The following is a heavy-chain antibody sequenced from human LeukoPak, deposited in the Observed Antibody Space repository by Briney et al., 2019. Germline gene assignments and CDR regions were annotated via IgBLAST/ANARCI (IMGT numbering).Heavy chain of an antibody. V-gene: IGHV4-59*12. CDR1: GGSISSYY. CDR2: IYYSGST. CDR3: ARGKSGYSYGPNFDY. D-gene: IGHD5-18*01. J-gene: IGHJ4*02. Sequence: SETLSLTCAVSGGSISSYYWSWIRQPPGKGLEWIGYIYYSGSTNYNPSLKSRVTISVDTSKNQFSLKLSSVTAADTAVYYCARGKSGYSYGPNFDYWGQGTLVTVSS.